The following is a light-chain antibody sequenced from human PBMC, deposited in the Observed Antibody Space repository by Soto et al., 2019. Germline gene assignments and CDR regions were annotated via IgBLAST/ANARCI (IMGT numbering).Light chain of an antibody. J-gene: IGKJ4*01. CDR2: GAS. Sequence: EIVLTQAPGTLSLSPGERATLSCRASQSVTTSYLAWYQHKPGQAPRLLIYGASRRATGIPDRFSGGGSGTDFTLTISRLEPEDFAVHYCQQYGSSPFTFGGGTKV. CDR3: QQYGSSPFT. V-gene: IGKV3-20*01. CDR1: QSVTTSY.